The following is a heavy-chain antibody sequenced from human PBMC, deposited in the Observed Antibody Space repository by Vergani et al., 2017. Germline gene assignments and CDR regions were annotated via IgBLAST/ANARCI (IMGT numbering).Heavy chain of an antibody. CDR2: ISSSSSTI. CDR3: AKARGYSSGYFDL. J-gene: IGHJ2*01. Sequence: EVQLVESGGGLVQPGGSLRLSCAASGFTFSSYSMNWVRQAPGKGLEWVSYISSSSSTIYYADSVMGRLTISRDNAKNSLYLQMISLRAEDTAIYYCAKARGYSSGYFDLWGRGTLVSVSS. CDR1: GFTFSSYS. V-gene: IGHV3-48*01. D-gene: IGHD5-18*01.